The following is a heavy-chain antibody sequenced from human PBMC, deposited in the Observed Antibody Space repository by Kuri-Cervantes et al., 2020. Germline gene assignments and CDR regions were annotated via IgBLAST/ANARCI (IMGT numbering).Heavy chain of an antibody. Sequence: ASVKVSCKASGYTFTSYGISWVRQAPGQGLEWMGWISAYNGNTNYAQKLQGRVTMTTDTSTSTAYMELSSLRSEDTAVYYCAPYSSSWSQGGIDAFDIWGQGTMVTVSS. CDR2: ISAYNGNT. CDR1: GYTFTSYG. J-gene: IGHJ3*02. D-gene: IGHD6-13*01. CDR3: APYSSSWSQGGIDAFDI. V-gene: IGHV1-18*01.